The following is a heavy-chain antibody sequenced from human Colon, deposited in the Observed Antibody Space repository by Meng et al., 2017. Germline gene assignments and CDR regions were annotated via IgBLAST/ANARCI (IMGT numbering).Heavy chain of an antibody. V-gene: IGHV4-34*02. D-gene: IGHD4-17*01. CDR1: GGSFSGFY. J-gene: IGHJ5*02. CDR3: AAGLRHGDWFDP. Sequence: VQIQQGGAGLFKPSETLSLTRAVSGGSFSGFYWSWIRQPPGKGLEWIGEIDHFGISNYNSSLKGRLTMSVDTSKKQISLTLTSVTAADTAVYYCAAGLRHGDWFDPWGPGTLVTVSS. CDR2: IDHFGIS.